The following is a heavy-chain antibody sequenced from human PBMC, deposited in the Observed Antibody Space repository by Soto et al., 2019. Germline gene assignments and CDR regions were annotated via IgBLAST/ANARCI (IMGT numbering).Heavy chain of an antibody. CDR1: GYSINSGYY. Sequence: PSETLSLTCVVSGYSINSGYYWGWIRQPPGKGLEWIGSIYHTGSTYYNPSLKSRVTISVDTSKNQLSLRLSSVTAADTAVYYCASAPSTGTSPVYYGLDVWGQGTTVTDSS. V-gene: IGHV4-38-2*01. D-gene: IGHD1-7*01. CDR3: ASAPSTGTSPVYYGLDV. CDR2: IYHTGST. J-gene: IGHJ6*02.